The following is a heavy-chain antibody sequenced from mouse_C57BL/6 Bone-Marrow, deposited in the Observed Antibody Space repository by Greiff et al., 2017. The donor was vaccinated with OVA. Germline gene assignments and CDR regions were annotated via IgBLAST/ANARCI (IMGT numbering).Heavy chain of an antibody. J-gene: IGHJ2*01. Sequence: EVQVVESGTVLARPGASVKMSCKTSGYTFTSYWMHWVKQRPGQGLEWIGAIYPGNSDPSYNQKFKGKAKLTAVTSASTAYMELSSLTNEDSAVYYCTRCGYGSPYFDYWGQGTTLTVSS. CDR1: GYTFTSYW. D-gene: IGHD1-1*01. CDR2: IYPGNSDP. CDR3: TRCGYGSPYFDY. V-gene: IGHV1-5*01.